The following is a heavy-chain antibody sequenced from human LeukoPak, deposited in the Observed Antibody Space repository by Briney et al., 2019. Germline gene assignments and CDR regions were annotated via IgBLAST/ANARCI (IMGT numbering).Heavy chain of an antibody. V-gene: IGHV1-18*01. CDR1: GYTFTSYG. CDR3: ARDLEGAAWTLWFDP. Sequence: ASVKVSCKASGYTFTSYGISWVRQAPGQGLEWMGWTSAYNGNTNYAQKLQGRVTMTTDTFTNTAYMELRSLTSDDTAVYYCARDLEGAAWTLWFDPWGQGTLVTVSS. D-gene: IGHD3/OR15-3a*01. J-gene: IGHJ5*02. CDR2: TSAYNGNT.